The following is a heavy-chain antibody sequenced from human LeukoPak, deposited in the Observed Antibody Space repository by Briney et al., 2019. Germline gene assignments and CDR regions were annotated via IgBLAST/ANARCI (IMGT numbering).Heavy chain of an antibody. V-gene: IGHV3-7*01. CDR3: AKPPGSSSSVDY. D-gene: IGHD6-13*01. J-gene: IGHJ4*02. CDR1: GFAFSRYW. Sequence: PGGSLRLSCAASGFAFSRYWMTWVRQAPGKGLEWVANIKQDGSDKNYVDSVKGRFTISRDNAKNSLYLQMNSLRAEDTAVYYCAKPPGSSSSVDYWGQGTLVTVSS. CDR2: IKQDGSDK.